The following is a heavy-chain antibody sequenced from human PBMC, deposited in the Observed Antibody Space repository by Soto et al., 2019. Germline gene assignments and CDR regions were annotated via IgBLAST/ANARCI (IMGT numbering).Heavy chain of an antibody. J-gene: IGHJ6*02. CDR3: ARDRRGIAAAGTYYGMDV. CDR2: INPNSGGT. Sequence: ASVKVSCKASGYTFTGYYMHWVRQAPGQGLEWMGGINPNSGGTNYAQKFRGWVTMTRDTSISTAYMELSRLRSDDTAVYYCARDRRGIAAAGTYYGMDVRGQGTTVTVSS. CDR1: GYTFTGYY. V-gene: IGHV1-2*04. D-gene: IGHD6-13*01.